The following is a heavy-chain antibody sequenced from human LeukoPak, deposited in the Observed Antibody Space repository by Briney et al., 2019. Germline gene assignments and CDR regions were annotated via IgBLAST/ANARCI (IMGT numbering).Heavy chain of an antibody. J-gene: IGHJ6*02. D-gene: IGHD6-13*01. CDR1: GYTFTGYY. Sequence: GASVKVSCKASGYTFTGYYMHWVRQAPGQGLEWMGWINPNSGGTNYAQKFQGRVTMTRDTSISTAYRELSRLRSDDTAVYYCARVWPGSSSWLYYYYGMDVWGQGTTVTVSS. CDR2: INPNSGGT. V-gene: IGHV1-2*02. CDR3: ARVWPGSSSWLYYYYGMDV.